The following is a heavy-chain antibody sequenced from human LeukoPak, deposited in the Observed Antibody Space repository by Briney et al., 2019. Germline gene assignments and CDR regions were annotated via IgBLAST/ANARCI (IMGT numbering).Heavy chain of an antibody. D-gene: IGHD2-8*01. CDR2: IRAYNGNT. CDR1: GYTFTRYG. Sequence: ASVKVSCKAFGYTFTRYGIIWVRQAPGPGLEWMGRIRAYNGNTKYAEKFQGRVTMITDTSTSTAYTVLTSLISDDAAVYCCARGVDGVTDYSYYYYYYMVVWGKGTTVT. J-gene: IGHJ6*03. CDR3: ARGVDGVTDYSYYYYYYMVV. V-gene: IGHV1-18*01.